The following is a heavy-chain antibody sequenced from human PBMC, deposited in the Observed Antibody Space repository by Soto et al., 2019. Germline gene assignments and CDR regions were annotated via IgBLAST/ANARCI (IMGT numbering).Heavy chain of an antibody. V-gene: IGHV5-51*01. J-gene: IGHJ6*02. D-gene: IGHD3-10*01. CDR1: GYSFTSYW. CDR3: ARHGKGSGSLLDYYYSMDV. Sequence: PGESLKISCKGSGYSFTSYWIGWVRQMPGKGLEWMGIIFPGDSDTRYSPSFQGQVTISADKSISTAYLQWSSLKASDTAMYYCARHGKGSGSLLDYYYSMDVWGQGTTVTVSS. CDR2: IFPGDSDT.